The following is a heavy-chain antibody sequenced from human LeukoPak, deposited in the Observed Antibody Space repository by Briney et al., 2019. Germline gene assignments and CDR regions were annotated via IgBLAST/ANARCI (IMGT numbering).Heavy chain of an antibody. V-gene: IGHV4-59*01. Sequence: PSETLSLTCTGSGRSNSSYYWSAIREPPGKGLEGIGHFYYSWSTNYNPPLKSRVTISVDTSKNQFSLKLSSVTAADTAVYYCARDGLLTGYYDILTGYSGTYGMDVWGQGTTVTVSS. CDR2: FYYSWST. D-gene: IGHD3-9*01. J-gene: IGHJ6*02. CDR1: GRSNSSYY. CDR3: ARDGLLTGYYDILTGYSGTYGMDV.